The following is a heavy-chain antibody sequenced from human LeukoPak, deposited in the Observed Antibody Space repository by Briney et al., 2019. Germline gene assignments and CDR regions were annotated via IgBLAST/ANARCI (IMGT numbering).Heavy chain of an antibody. J-gene: IGHJ6*01. CDR3: ARVNSQAWWYYYYGWDV. Sequence: SETLSLTCTVSGGSINSYYWSWTRQPPGKGLEWIGYIYYSGGTNFNPSLKSRVTISVDTSKNQISLKLSSVTAADTAVYYCARVNSQAWWYYYYGWDVWGQGTTVTVSS. CDR2: IYYSGGT. V-gene: IGHV4-59*01. D-gene: IGHD2-15*01. CDR1: GGSINSYY.